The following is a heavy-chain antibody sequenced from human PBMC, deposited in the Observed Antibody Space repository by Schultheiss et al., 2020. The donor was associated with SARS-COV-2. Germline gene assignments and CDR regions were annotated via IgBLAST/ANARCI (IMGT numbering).Heavy chain of an antibody. J-gene: IGHJ6*02. CDR2: ISAYNGNT. CDR1: GYTFTSYG. Sequence: ASVKVSCKASGYTFTSYGISWVRQAPGQGLEWMGWISAYNGNTNYAQKLQGRVTMTTDTSTSTVYMELSSLRSEDTAVYYCARGDVTTGYYGMDVWGQGTTVTVSS. V-gene: IGHV1-18*01. CDR3: ARGDVTTGYYGMDV. D-gene: IGHD1-14*01.